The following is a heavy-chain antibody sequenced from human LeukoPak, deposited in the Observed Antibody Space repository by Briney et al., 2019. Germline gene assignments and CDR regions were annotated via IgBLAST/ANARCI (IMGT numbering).Heavy chain of an antibody. CDR3: ASEYYDFAEGAFDI. D-gene: IGHD3-3*01. CDR1: GYSLSSGYY. J-gene: IGHJ3*02. V-gene: IGHV4-38-2*01. Sequence: PSETLSLTCAVSGYSLSSGYYWGWIRQPPGKGLEWIGSIYHSGSTYYNPSLKSRVTISVDTSKNQFSLKLSSVTAADTAVYYCASEYYDFAEGAFDIWGQGTMVTVSS. CDR2: IYHSGST.